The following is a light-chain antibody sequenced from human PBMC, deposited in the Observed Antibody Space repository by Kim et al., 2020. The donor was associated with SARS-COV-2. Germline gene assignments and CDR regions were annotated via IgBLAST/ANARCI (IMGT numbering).Light chain of an antibody. CDR2: GTS. CDR3: HHYGRSPPHI. Sequence: SPGEKATLSCRASQSVGSTYLAWYQQKSGQAPRLLIYGTSSRATGIPDRFSGSGSGTDFTLTISRLEPEDFAVYYCHHYGRSPPHIFGQGTKLEI. CDR1: QSVGSTY. V-gene: IGKV3-20*01. J-gene: IGKJ2*01.